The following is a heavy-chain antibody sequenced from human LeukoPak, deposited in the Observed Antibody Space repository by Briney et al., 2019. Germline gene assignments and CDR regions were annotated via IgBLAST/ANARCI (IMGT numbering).Heavy chain of an antibody. CDR3: VRGVGVSRFNYFDP. J-gene: IGHJ5*02. Sequence: GGSLRLSCAASGFTFSSFGMHCVRQAPGKGLEWVAVIWYDASNKYYADSVKGRFTISRDNSKNTLYLQMNSLRDDDTAVYYCVRGVGVSRFNYFDPWGQGTLVTVSS. V-gene: IGHV3-33*01. CDR2: IWYDASNK. D-gene: IGHD1-26*01. CDR1: GFTFSSFG.